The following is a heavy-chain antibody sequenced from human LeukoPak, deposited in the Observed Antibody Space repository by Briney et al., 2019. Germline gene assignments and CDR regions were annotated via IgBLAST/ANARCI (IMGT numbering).Heavy chain of an antibody. J-gene: IGHJ6*03. CDR2: IYTSGST. CDR3: ARARGDCSSTSCYVPGVADPYYYYMDV. V-gene: IGHV4-4*07. Sequence: SETLSLTCTVSGGSISSYYWSWIRQPAGKGLEWIGRIYTSGSTNCNPSLKSRVTMSVDTSKNQFSLKLSSVTAADTAVYYCARARGDCSSTSCYVPGVADPYYYYMDVWGKGTTVTVSS. D-gene: IGHD2-2*01. CDR1: GGSISSYY.